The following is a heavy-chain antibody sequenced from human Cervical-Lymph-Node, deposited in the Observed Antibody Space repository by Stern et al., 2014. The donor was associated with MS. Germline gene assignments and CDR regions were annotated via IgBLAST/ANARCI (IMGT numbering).Heavy chain of an antibody. CDR1: GDTFSNYG. J-gene: IGHJ6*02. V-gene: IGHV1-69*04. CDR3: ARVRTFYYGSAVRYYGMDV. CDR2: IIPILGTV. Sequence: VQLVQSGGEVTKPGSSVKVSCKASGDTFSNYGINWVRQAPGQGLEWMGRIIPILGTVDQGQKFQGRVTITADKSTSTVYMELSSLRSEDTAVYFCARVRTFYYGSAVRYYGMDVWGQGTTVTVSS. D-gene: IGHD3-10*01.